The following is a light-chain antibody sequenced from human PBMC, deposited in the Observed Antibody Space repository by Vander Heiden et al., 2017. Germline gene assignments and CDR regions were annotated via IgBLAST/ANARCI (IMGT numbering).Light chain of an antibody. J-gene: IGKJ3*01. V-gene: IGKV4-1*01. CDR2: WAS. Sequence: DIVMTQSPAPLAVSLGERATINCKSSQSVLYSSNNKNYLAWYQQKPGQPPKLLIYWASTRESGVPDRFSGSGSGTDFTLTISSLQAEDVAVYYCQQYYSTLFTFGPGTKVDIK. CDR3: QQYYSTLFT. CDR1: QSVLYSSNNKNY.